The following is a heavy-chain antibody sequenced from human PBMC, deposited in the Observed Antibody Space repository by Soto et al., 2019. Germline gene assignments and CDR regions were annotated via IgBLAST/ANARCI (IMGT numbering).Heavy chain of an antibody. Sequence: SETLSLTCAVYGGSFSGYYWSWIRQPPGKGLEWIGEINHSGSTNYNPSLKSRVTISVDTSKNQFSLKLGSVTAADTAVYYCARGGFESDIVTNWFDPWGQGTLVTVSS. V-gene: IGHV4-34*01. CDR1: GGSFSGYY. D-gene: IGHD2-15*01. J-gene: IGHJ5*02. CDR3: ARGGFESDIVTNWFDP. CDR2: INHSGST.